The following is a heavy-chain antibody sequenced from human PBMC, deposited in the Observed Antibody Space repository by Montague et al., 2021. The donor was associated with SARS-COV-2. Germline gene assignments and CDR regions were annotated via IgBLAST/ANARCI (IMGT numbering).Heavy chain of an antibody. V-gene: IGHV4-39*07. CDR2: IYYSGST. CDR3: ARDKVYGSGRGPREGRYYYYYYGMDV. CDR1: GGSISSSSYY. D-gene: IGHD3-10*01. J-gene: IGHJ6*02. Sequence: SETLSLTCTVSGGSISSSSYYWGWIRQPPGKGLEWIGSIYYSGSTYYNPSLKSRVTISVDTSKNQFSLKLSSVTAADTAVYYCARDKVYGSGRGPREGRYYYYYYGMDVWGQGTTVTVSS.